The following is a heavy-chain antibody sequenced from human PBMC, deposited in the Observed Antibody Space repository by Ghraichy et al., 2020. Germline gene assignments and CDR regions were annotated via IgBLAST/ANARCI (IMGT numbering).Heavy chain of an antibody. CDR3: AKDADPRPDYYYGMDV. J-gene: IGHJ6*02. Sequence: GGSLRLSCAASGFTFDDYAMHWVRQAPGKGLEWVSLISWDGGSTYYADSVKGRFTISRDNSKNSLYLQMNSMRAEDTALYYCAKDADPRPDYYYGMDVWGQGTTVTVSS. D-gene: IGHD1-1*01. CDR1: GFTFDDYA. V-gene: IGHV3-43D*03. CDR2: ISWDGGST.